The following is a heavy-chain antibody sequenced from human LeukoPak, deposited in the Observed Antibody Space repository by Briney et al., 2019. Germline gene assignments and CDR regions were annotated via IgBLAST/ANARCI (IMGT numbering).Heavy chain of an antibody. J-gene: IGHJ4*02. CDR3: AKVPYSSSWEGYFDY. CDR2: ISGSGGST. V-gene: IGHV3-23*01. Sequence: GGSLRLSCAASGFTFSSYAMSWVRQAPGKGLEWVSAISGSGGSTYYADSVKGRLTISRDNSKNTLYLQMNSLRAEDTAVYYCAKVPYSSSWEGYFDYWGQGTLVTVSS. CDR1: GFTFSSYA. D-gene: IGHD6-6*01.